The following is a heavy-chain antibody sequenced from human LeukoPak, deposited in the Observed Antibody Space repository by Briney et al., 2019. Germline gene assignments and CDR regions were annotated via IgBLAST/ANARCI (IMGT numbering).Heavy chain of an antibody. CDR3: ARDWTSGIVGATAID. Sequence: PGGSLRLSCAASGFTFSSSAMSWVRQAPGKGLEYVSAISSNGGSTYYANSVKGRFTISRDNSKNTLYLQMGSLRAEDMAVYYCARDWTSGIVGATAIDWGQGTLVTVSS. CDR2: ISSNGGST. D-gene: IGHD1-26*01. CDR1: GFTFSSSA. V-gene: IGHV3-64*01. J-gene: IGHJ4*02.